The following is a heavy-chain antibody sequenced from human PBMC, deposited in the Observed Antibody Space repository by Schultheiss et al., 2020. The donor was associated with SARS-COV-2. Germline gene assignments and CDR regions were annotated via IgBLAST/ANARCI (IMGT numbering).Heavy chain of an antibody. V-gene: IGHV1-18*01. CDR1: GYTFTSYG. CDR2: ISAYNGNT. D-gene: IGHD2-2*01. CDR3: ARDGGVGCSSTSCHPFDP. J-gene: IGHJ5*02. Sequence: ASVKVSCKASGYTFTSYGISWVRQAPGQGLEWMGWISAYNGNTNYAQKLQGIVTMTTDTSTSTAYMELRSLRSDDTAVYYCARDGGVGCSSTSCHPFDPWGQGTLVTVSS.